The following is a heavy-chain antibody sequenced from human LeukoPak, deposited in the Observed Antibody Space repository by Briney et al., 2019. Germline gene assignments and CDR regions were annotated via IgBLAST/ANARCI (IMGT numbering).Heavy chain of an antibody. CDR1: GFTFSSYA. D-gene: IGHD3-3*01. CDR3: AREYYDFWSGFTPDY. CDR2: ISGSGGST. Sequence: PGGSLRLSCAASGFTFSSYAMSWVRQAPGKGLEWVSAISGSGGSTYYADSVKGRFTISRDNSKNTLYLQMNSLRAEDTAIYYCAREYYDFWSGFTPDYWGQGTLVTVSS. V-gene: IGHV3-23*01. J-gene: IGHJ4*02.